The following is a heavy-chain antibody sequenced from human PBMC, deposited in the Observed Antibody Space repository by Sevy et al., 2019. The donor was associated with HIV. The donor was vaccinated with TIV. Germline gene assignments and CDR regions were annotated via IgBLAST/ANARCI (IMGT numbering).Heavy chain of an antibody. CDR3: ARDRGEILSSAFDY. V-gene: IGHV3-30*04. D-gene: IGHD3-16*01. Sequence: GGSLRLSCAASEFTFSDYRFHWVRQAPGKGLEWVAVISYDGRNNKYNADSVKGRFTISRDNSKNTVYLQMNSLRAEDTAIYYCARDRGEILSSAFDYWGQGTLVTVSS. CDR1: EFTFSDYR. J-gene: IGHJ4*02. CDR2: ISYDGRNNK.